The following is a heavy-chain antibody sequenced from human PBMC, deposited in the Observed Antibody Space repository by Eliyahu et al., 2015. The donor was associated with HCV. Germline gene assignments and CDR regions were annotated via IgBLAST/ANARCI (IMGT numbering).Heavy chain of an antibody. Sequence: QVQLQESGPGLVKPSQTLSLTCTVSGGSISSGGFYWSWIRQHPGKGLEWIGYIYYSGTTYYNPSLTSRLTISVDTSKNQFSLRLSSVTAADTAVYYCARGVSGSNYGMDVWGQGTTVTVSS. CDR3: ARGVSGSNYGMDV. J-gene: IGHJ6*02. D-gene: IGHD1-14*01. CDR2: IYYSGTT. CDR1: GGSISSGGFY. V-gene: IGHV4-31*03.